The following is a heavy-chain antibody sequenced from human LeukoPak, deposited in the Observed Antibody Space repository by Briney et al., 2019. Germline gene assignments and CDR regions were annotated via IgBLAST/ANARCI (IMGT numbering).Heavy chain of an antibody. V-gene: IGHV3-30*18. J-gene: IGHJ4*02. CDR3: AKPHGYSYDMYYFDY. D-gene: IGHD5-18*01. CDR2: ISYDGSYK. Sequence: GRSLRLSCAASGFTFSSYGMHWVSQAPGKGLVWVTFISYDGSYKYYADSVKGRFTISRDNSKNTLYLQMNSLRAEDTAVYYCAKPHGYSYDMYYFDYWGQGTLVTVSS. CDR1: GFTFSSYG.